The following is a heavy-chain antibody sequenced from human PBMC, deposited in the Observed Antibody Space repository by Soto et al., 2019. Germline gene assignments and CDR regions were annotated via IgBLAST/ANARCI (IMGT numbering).Heavy chain of an antibody. D-gene: IGHD2-2*01. CDR1: GFAFNNYG. CDR2: ISKSDYT. Sequence: PGGSLRLSCTVSGFAFNNYGINWVRQAPGKGLEWVSSISKSDYTYYSDSVKGRFAISRDNAKSSVSLQMNTLRVEDTAVYYCAREDSIIIPAVSDFWGQGTLDTV. J-gene: IGHJ4*02. CDR3: AREDSIIIPAVSDF. V-gene: IGHV3-21*01.